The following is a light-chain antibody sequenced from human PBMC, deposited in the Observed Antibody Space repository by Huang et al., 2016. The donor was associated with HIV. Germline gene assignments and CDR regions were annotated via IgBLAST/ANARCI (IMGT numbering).Light chain of an antibody. Sequence: EIVMTQSPVALSVSPGESATLSCRASQNVNTNLAWYQHKPGRAPRLLIYGACTRATSVPARFRASGSGTEFTLTVGGLRSDDFAVYYCQHYDNWAPATFGQGTKLEFK. V-gene: IGKV3-15*01. J-gene: IGKJ1*01. CDR1: QNVNTN. CDR3: QHYDNWAPAT. CDR2: GAC.